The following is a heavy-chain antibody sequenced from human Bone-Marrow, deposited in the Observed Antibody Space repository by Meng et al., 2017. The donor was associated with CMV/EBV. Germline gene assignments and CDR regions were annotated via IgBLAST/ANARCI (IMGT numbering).Heavy chain of an antibody. V-gene: IGHV4-61*01. CDR1: GGSVSSGSYY. CDR2: IYYSGST. J-gene: IGHJ4*02. CDR3: ARQAGTVVGATGYLDY. D-gene: IGHD1-26*01. Sequence: SETLSLTCTVSGGSVSSGSYYWSWIRQPPGKGLEWIGYIYYSGSTNYNPSLKSRVTISVDTSKNQFSLKLSSVTAADTAVYYCARQAGTVVGATGYLDYWGQGTLVTVSS.